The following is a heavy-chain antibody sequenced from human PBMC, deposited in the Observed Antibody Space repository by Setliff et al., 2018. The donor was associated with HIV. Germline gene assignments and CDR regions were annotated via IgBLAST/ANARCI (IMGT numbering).Heavy chain of an antibody. CDR3: ARDSGDDYSDYYYYGMDV. CDR2: INAGNGDT. D-gene: IGHD4-4*01. J-gene: IGHJ6*02. V-gene: IGHV1-3*01. CDR1: GYTFTNYA. Sequence: ASVKVSCKASGYTFTNYAMHWVRQAPGQRLEWMGWINAGNGDTKYSQKFQGRVTFTWDTSASTAYVELSSLRSEDTALYYCARDSGDDYSDYYYYGMDVWGQGTMVTVSS.